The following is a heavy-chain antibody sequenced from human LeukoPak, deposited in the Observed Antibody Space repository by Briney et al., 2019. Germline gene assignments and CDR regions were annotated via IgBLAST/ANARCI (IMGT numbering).Heavy chain of an antibody. D-gene: IGHD2-15*01. J-gene: IGHJ6*04. CDR2: IYPGDSDT. CDR1: GYSFTSYW. V-gene: IGHV5-51*01. Sequence: PGESLKISCKGSGYSFTSYWIGWVRQMPGKGLAWMGIIYPGDSDTRYSPSFQGQVTISADKSVSTAYLQWSSLKASDTAMYYCARQTRYCSGGSCYSLYYYGMDVWGKGTTVTVSS. CDR3: ARQTRYCSGGSCYSLYYYGMDV.